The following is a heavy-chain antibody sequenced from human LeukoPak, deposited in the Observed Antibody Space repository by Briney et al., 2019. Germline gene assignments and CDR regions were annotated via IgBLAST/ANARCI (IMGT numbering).Heavy chain of an antibody. Sequence: GESLKISFQGSGYRFTSYWIGWVRPMPGKGLEWMGIIYPGDSDTRYSPSFQGQVTISADKSISTAYLQWSSLKASDTAMYYCARGETLTSGAFDIWGQGTMVTVSS. CDR2: IYPGDSDT. J-gene: IGHJ3*02. CDR1: GYRFTSYW. V-gene: IGHV5-51*01. CDR3: ARGETLTSGAFDI. D-gene: IGHD1-14*01.